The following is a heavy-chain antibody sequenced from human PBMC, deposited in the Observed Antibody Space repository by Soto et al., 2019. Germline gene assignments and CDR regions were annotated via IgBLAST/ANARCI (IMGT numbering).Heavy chain of an antibody. D-gene: IGHD6-25*01. CDR2: IYSGGST. V-gene: IGHV3-66*01. J-gene: IGHJ6*03. Sequence: GGSLRLSCAASGFTVSSNYMSWVRQAPGKGLEWVSVIYSGGSTYYADSVKGRFTISRDNSKNTLYLQMNSLRAEDTAVYYCAREPAPYYYYYYMDVWGKGTTVTVSS. CDR1: GFTVSSNY. CDR3: AREPAPYYYYYYMDV.